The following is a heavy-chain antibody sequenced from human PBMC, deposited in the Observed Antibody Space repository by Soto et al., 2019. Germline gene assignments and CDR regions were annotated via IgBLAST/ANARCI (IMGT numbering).Heavy chain of an antibody. CDR2: ISSSSSYI. CDR1: GFTFSRYS. V-gene: IGHV3-21*01. Sequence: PGGSLRLSXAASGFTFSRYSMNWVRQAPGKGLEWVSSISSSSSYIYYADSVKGRFTISRDNAKNSLYLQMNSLRAEDTAVYYCARGGYYDSSGSRNYHYYGMNVWGQGTTVTVSS. CDR3: ARGGYYDSSGSRNYHYYGMNV. J-gene: IGHJ6*02. D-gene: IGHD3-22*01.